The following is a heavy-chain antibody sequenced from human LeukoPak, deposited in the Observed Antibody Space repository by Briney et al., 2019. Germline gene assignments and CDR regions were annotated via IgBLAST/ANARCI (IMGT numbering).Heavy chain of an antibody. Sequence: AXGKXXXXVXYISSSSSTIYYADSVKGRFTISRDNAKNSLYLQMNSLRAEDTAVYYCARARGWLPNYFDYWGQGTLVTVSS. J-gene: IGHJ4*02. CDR2: ISSSSSTI. V-gene: IGHV3-48*01. D-gene: IGHD3-22*01. CDR3: ARARGWLPNYFDY.